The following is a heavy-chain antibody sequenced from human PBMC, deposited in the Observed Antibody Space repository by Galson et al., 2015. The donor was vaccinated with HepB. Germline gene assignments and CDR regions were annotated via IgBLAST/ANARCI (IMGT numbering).Heavy chain of an antibody. CDR3: ARGSIAAAGPSYNWFDP. CDR1: GGTFSSYA. Sequence: SVKVSCKASGGTFSSYAISWVQQAPGQGLEWMGGIIPIFGTANYAQKFQGRVTITADESTSTAYMELSSLRSEDTAVYYCARGSIAAAGPSYNWFDPWGQGTLVTVSS. CDR2: IIPIFGTA. J-gene: IGHJ5*02. D-gene: IGHD6-13*01. V-gene: IGHV1-69*13.